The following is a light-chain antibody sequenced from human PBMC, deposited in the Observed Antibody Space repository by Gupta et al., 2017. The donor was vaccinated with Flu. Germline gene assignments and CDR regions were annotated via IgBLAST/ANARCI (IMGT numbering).Light chain of an antibody. J-gene: IGKJ3*01. CDR3: QQYNKWPFT. V-gene: IGKV3-15*01. CDR1: QRINSE. CDR2: GAV. Sequence: EIVVTPSPTTLSVSTGESATLSCRASQRINSELVWYQQRPGKPPRVLIHGAVTRATGVPAKFSGSGSGSEYTLTIDSLQSDDFAVYYCQQYNKWPFTFGHGTRVEFK.